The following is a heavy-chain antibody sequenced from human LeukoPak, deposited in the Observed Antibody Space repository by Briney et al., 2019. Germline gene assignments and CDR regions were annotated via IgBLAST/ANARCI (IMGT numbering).Heavy chain of an antibody. CDR1: GGSFSGYY. CDR2: INHSGST. D-gene: IGHD6-13*01. V-gene: IGHV4-34*01. Sequence: PSETLSLTCAVYGGSFSGYYWSWIRQPPGKGLEWIGEINHSGSTNYNPSLKSQVTISVDTSKNQFSLKLSSVTAADTAVYYCARGRGSSSWYRAFDYWGQGTLVTVSS. CDR3: ARGRGSSSWYRAFDY. J-gene: IGHJ4*02.